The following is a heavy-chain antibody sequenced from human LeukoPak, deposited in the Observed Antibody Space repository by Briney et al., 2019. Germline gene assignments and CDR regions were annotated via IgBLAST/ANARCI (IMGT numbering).Heavy chain of an antibody. CDR1: GFTFSSYS. Sequence: PGGSLRLSCAASGFTFSSYSMNWVRQAPGKGLEWVSYISSDSRTIYYADSVKGRFTISRDNAKNSLYLQMNSLRDEDTAVYYCARAMRSGYDYWGQGTLVTVSS. V-gene: IGHV3-48*02. J-gene: IGHJ4*02. CDR3: ARAMRSGYDY. CDR2: ISSDSRTI. D-gene: IGHD5-12*01.